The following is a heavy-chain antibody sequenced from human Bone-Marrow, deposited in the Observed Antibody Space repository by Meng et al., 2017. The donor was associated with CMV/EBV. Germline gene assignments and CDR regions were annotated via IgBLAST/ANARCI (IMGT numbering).Heavy chain of an antibody. Sequence: GGSLRLSCAASGLRFDNYAMGWGRQAPGKGLEGVFGISNSGSVILYAGSVKGRFTISRDNSKSTIYLEMRSLRPEDTGFYFCAEGRSGPSPRNNWFAPWGQGTLVTVSS. CDR2: ISNSGSVI. CDR1: GLRFDNYA. D-gene: IGHD6-25*01. V-gene: IGHV3-23*01. CDR3: AEGRSGPSPRNNWFAP. J-gene: IGHJ5*02.